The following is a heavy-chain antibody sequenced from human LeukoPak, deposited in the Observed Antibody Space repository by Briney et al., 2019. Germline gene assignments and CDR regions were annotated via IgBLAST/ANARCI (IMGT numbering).Heavy chain of an antibody. Sequence: GGSLRLSCAASGFTFSSNAMNWVRQAPGRGLEWVAIISYDGIYKYYADSVKGRFTISRDNSKSTLYLQMNSLRAEDTAVYYCARDVPLDYWGQGTLVTVSS. CDR2: ISYDGIYK. V-gene: IGHV3-30-3*01. D-gene: IGHD2-2*01. J-gene: IGHJ4*02. CDR3: ARDVPLDY. CDR1: GFTFSSNA.